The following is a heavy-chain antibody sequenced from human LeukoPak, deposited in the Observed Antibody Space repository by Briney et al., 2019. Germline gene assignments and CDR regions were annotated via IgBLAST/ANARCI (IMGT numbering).Heavy chain of an antibody. J-gene: IGHJ4*02. CDR1: GYSISSGYY. Sequence: SETLSLTCTVSGYSISSGYYWGWIRQPPGKGLEWIGSIYYSGSTYYNPSLKSRVTISVDTSKNQFSLKLSSVTAADTAVYYCARKLEMATTFDYWGQGTLVTVSS. V-gene: IGHV4-38-2*02. D-gene: IGHD5-24*01. CDR2: IYYSGST. CDR3: ARKLEMATTFDY.